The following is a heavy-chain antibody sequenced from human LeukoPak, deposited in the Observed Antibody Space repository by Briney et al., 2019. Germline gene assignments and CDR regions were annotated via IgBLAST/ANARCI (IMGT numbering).Heavy chain of an antibody. Sequence: ASVKVSCKASGYTFTGYYMHRVRQAPGQGLEWMGWINPNSGGTNYAQKFQGRVTMTRDTSISTAYMELSRLRSDDTAVYYCARLYYDILTGYPTFDYWGQGTLVTVSS. V-gene: IGHV1-2*02. CDR3: ARLYYDILTGYPTFDY. CDR1: GYTFTGYY. D-gene: IGHD3-9*01. J-gene: IGHJ4*02. CDR2: INPNSGGT.